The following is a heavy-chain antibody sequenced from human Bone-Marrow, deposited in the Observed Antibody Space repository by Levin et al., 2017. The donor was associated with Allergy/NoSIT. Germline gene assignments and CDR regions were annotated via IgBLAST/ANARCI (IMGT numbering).Heavy chain of an antibody. D-gene: IGHD6-13*01. V-gene: IGHV1-69*01. Sequence: KISCKASGDTFSDRGITWVRQAPGQGLEWMGGIFPVFGTATYTQKFQGRLVITADESTGTAYMELSSLTSEDTALYYCARAASYSSRWYSTGLDNWGQGTLVVVSS. J-gene: IGHJ4*02. CDR1: GDTFSDRG. CDR2: IFPVFGTA. CDR3: ARAASYSSRWYSTGLDN.